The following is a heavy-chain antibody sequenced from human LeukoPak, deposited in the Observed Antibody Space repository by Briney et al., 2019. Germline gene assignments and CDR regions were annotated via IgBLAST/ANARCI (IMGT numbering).Heavy chain of an antibody. CDR1: GYTFTSYG. V-gene: IGHV1-69*13. CDR2: IIPIFGTA. CDR3: ASRLYCSNTRCRNFPFAY. D-gene: IGHD2-2*01. J-gene: IGHJ4*02. Sequence: GASVKVSCKASGYTFTSYGISWVRQAPGQGVEWMGGIIPIFGTANYAQKFQDRVTITADEYTSTAYMELSRLRSEETAIYYCASRLYCSNTRCRNFPFAYWGQGTLVTVSS.